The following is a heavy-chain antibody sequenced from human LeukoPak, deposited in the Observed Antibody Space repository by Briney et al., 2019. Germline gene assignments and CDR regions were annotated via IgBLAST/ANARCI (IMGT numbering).Heavy chain of an antibody. V-gene: IGHV3-64*01. CDR3: ARDLSRGHFDY. CDR1: GFTFSSYA. J-gene: IGHJ4*02. D-gene: IGHD3-10*01. CDR2: ISSNGGST. Sequence: GSLRLFCSASGFTFSSYALQWVRQAPGKGLEYVSAISSNGGSTYYANSVKGRFTISRDNSKNTLYLQMGSLRAEDMAVYYCARDLSRGHFDYWGQGTLVTVSS.